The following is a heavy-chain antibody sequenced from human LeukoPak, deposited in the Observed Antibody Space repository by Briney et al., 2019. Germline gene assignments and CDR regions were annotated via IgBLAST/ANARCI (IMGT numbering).Heavy chain of an antibody. V-gene: IGHV3-66*01. CDR3: ARVYWHENAEYLQH. CDR2: IYSDDSA. CDR1: GFTVPSYY. D-gene: IGHD2-15*01. Sequence: GSLRLPCAASGFTVPSYYLSWGRQAPGKGLEWVSVIYSDDSAYYAESVKGRFTISTDHSKNTLYLQMNNLRAEDTAVFYCARVYWHENAEYLQHWGQGTLVTVSS. J-gene: IGHJ1*01.